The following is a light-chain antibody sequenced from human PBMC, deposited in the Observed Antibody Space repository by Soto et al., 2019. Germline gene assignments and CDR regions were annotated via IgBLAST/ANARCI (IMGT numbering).Light chain of an antibody. J-gene: IGLJ3*02. Sequence: QSALTQPASVSGSPGQSITISCTGTSSDIGGYKYVSWYQQYPAKAPKLIIYDVTYRPSGVPIRFSGSKSGNTASLTISGLQVEDEADYYCASYSTSNTPWVFGGGTKLTVL. CDR3: ASYSTSNTPWV. CDR2: DVT. V-gene: IGLV2-14*03. CDR1: SSDIGGYKY.